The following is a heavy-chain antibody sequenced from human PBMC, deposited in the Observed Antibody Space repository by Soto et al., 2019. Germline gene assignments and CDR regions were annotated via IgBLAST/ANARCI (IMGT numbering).Heavy chain of an antibody. V-gene: IGHV1-2*04. J-gene: IGHJ6*02. D-gene: IGHD3-22*01. CDR3: ARDSSGYKSSYYYGMDV. CDR2: INPNSGGT. CDR1: GDTFTGYY. Sequence: ASVKVSCKASGDTFTGYYMHWVRQAPGQGLEWMGWINPNSGGTNYAQKFQGWVTMTRDTSISTAYMELSRLRSDDTAVYYCARDSSGYKSSYYYGMDVWGQGTTVTVSS.